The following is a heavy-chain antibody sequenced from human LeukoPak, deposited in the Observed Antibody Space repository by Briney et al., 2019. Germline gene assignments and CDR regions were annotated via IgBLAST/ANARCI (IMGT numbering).Heavy chain of an antibody. Sequence: ASVKVSCKASGYTFTGYFVHWVRQAPGQGLQWMGWINPNTGGTNYAQKFRGRLTMTRDMSTSTVYMELSSLRSEDTAVYYCARGSRPVYDLLTGKRYFDYWGQGTLLTVSS. D-gene: IGHD3-9*01. J-gene: IGHJ4*02. CDR3: ARGSRPVYDLLTGKRYFDY. CDR1: GYTFTGYF. CDR2: INPNTGGT. V-gene: IGHV1-2*02.